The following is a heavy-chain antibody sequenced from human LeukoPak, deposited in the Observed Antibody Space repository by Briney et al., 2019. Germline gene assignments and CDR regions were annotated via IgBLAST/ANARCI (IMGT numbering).Heavy chain of an antibody. Sequence: ASVRVSCKASGGTFSSYAISWVRQAPGQGLEWMGRIIPILGIANYAQKFQGRVTITADKSTSTAYMELSSLRSEDTAVYYCAGDSSGYYYGGYFDYWGQGTLVTVSS. V-gene: IGHV1-69*04. CDR3: AGDSSGYYYGGYFDY. D-gene: IGHD3-22*01. J-gene: IGHJ4*02. CDR1: GGTFSSYA. CDR2: IIPILGIA.